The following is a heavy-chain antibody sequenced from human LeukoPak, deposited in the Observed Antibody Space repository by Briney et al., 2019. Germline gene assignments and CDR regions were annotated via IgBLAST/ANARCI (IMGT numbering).Heavy chain of an antibody. Sequence: ASVKVSCKASGYTFTSYGISWVRQAPGQGLEWMGWISAYNGNTDYAQKLQGRVTMTTDTSTSTAYMELRSLRSDDTAAYYCARYMVRGDPFDYWGQGTPVTVSS. D-gene: IGHD3-10*01. CDR3: ARYMVRGDPFDY. V-gene: IGHV1-18*01. CDR2: ISAYNGNT. J-gene: IGHJ4*02. CDR1: GYTFTSYG.